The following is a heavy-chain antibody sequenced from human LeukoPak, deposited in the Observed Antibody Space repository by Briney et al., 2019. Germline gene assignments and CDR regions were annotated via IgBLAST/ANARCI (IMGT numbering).Heavy chain of an antibody. CDR2: ISGSGGST. CDR3: ANLGLGVVIGDNWFDP. Sequence: GGSLRLSCAASGFTFSSHAMSWVRQAPGKGLEWVSAISGSGGSTYYADSVKGRFTISRDNSKNTLYLQMNSLRAEDTAVYYCANLGLGVVIGDNWFDPWGQGTLVTVSS. D-gene: IGHD3-22*01. J-gene: IGHJ5*02. V-gene: IGHV3-23*01. CDR1: GFTFSSHA.